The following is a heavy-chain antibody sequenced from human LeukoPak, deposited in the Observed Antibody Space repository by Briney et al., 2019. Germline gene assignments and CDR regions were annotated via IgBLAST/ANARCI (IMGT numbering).Heavy chain of an antibody. CDR3: ASGIAAAGLFDY. D-gene: IGHD6-13*01. CDR1: GGTFSSYA. CDR2: IIPIFGTA. V-gene: IGHV1-69*13. Sequence: SVKVSCKASGGTFSSYAIGWVRQAPGQGLEWMGGIIPIFGTANYAQKFQGRVTITADESTSTAYMELSSLRSEDTAVYYCASGIAAAGLFDYWGQGTLVTVSS. J-gene: IGHJ4*02.